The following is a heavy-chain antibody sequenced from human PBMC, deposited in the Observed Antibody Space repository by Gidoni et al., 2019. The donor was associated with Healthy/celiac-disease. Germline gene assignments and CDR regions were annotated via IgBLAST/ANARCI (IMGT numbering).Heavy chain of an antibody. J-gene: IGHJ3*02. V-gene: IGHV3-23*04. CDR1: GLPFSSYA. Sequence: EVQLVESGGGLVQPGGSLRLSCAASGLPFSSYARSWVRQAQGKGLEWVSAISGSCGSTYYADSVKARFTISRDNSKNTLYLQMNSLRAEDTAVYYCAKDHPPHYDSSGYYPDAFDIWGQGTMVTVSS. D-gene: IGHD3-22*01. CDR2: ISGSCGST. CDR3: AKDHPPHYDSSGYYPDAFDI.